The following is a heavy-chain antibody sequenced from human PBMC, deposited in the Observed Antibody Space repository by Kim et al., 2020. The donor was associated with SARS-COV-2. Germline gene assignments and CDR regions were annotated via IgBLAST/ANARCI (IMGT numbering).Heavy chain of an antibody. CDR1: GFTFSSYS. J-gene: IGHJ4*02. CDR2: ITTSSDSI. D-gene: IGHD3-3*01. CDR3: ASGVGDYGGY. Sequence: GGSLRLSCAASGFTFSSYSMNWVRQAPGKGLEWVSYITTSSDSINYADSVKGRFTISRDNAKSSLYLQMSSLRAEDTAVYYCASGVGDYGGYWGQGTLVT. V-gene: IGHV3-48*04.